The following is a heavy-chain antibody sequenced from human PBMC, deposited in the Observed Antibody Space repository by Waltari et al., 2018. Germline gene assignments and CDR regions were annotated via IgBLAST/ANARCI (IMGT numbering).Heavy chain of an antibody. CDR1: GFTFSRYD. Sequence: QVQLVESGGGVVQPGGSLRLSCAASGFTFSRYDMHWVRQAPGKGLEWVALIRYDGSNKYYADSVKGRFTISRDNSKNTLYLQMNSLRADDTAVYYCAKDPSAGSFYYYMDVWGKGTTVTISS. V-gene: IGHV3-30*02. J-gene: IGHJ6*03. CDR3: AKDPSAGSFYYYMDV. CDR2: IRYDGSNK. D-gene: IGHD3-16*02.